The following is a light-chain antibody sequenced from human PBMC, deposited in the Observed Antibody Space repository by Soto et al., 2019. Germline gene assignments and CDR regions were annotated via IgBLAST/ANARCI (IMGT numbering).Light chain of an antibody. Sequence: DIQMTQSPSSLSASVGDTVTITCRASQGVANHLAWYQQKPGKAPELLIYAASYLGNGVPSRFSGSGSGTYFTLTISSLQPEDLATYYCQQSYTTPLTFGGGTKVDIK. CDR1: QGVANH. CDR2: AAS. J-gene: IGKJ4*01. V-gene: IGKV1-39*01. CDR3: QQSYTTPLT.